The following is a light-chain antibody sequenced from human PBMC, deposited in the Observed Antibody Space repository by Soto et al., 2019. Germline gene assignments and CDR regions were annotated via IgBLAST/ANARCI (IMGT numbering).Light chain of an antibody. Sequence: QSALTQPATVSGSPGQSITISYTGTSSDVGGNNYVSWYQQHPGKAPKLMIYEVSNRPSGVSNRFSGSKSGNTASLTISGLQAEDEADYYCSSYTSSSTRVFGGGTKLTFL. CDR3: SSYTSSSTRV. V-gene: IGLV2-14*01. CDR2: EVS. CDR1: SSDVGGNNY. J-gene: IGLJ3*02.